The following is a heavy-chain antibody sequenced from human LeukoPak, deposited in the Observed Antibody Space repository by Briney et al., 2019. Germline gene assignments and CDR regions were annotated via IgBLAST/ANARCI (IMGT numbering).Heavy chain of an antibody. V-gene: IGHV4-31*03. D-gene: IGHD3-22*01. CDR3: ARDSSSYDSSGPLY. J-gene: IGHJ4*02. CDR2: IYYCGRT. Sequence: SQTLSLTCIVSVGSISSGGHYWSWIRQHPGEGLEWIGNIYYCGRTYYNPCLNSRVMISVDTSKNQFSLRLSSVTAADTAVYYCARDSSSYDSSGPLYWGQGTLVTVSS. CDR1: VGSISSGGHY.